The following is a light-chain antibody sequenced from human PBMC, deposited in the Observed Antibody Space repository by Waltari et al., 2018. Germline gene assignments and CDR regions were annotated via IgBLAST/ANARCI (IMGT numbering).Light chain of an antibody. V-gene: IGLV3-25*03. CDR3: QSADSSGTNVV. J-gene: IGLJ2*01. Sequence: SYELTQPPSVSVSPGQTARITCSGAALQKQHASWYQQKPGQAPVLVIYKDSERPSGIPERFSGYSSGTTVTLTISGVQAEDEADYYCQSADSSGTNVVFGGGTKLTVL. CDR2: KDS. CDR1: ALQKQH.